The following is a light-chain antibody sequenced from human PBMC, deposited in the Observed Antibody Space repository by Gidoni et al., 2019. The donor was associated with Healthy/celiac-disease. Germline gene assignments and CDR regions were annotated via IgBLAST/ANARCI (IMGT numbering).Light chain of an antibody. J-gene: IGKJ2*01. Sequence: IVLTLSPGTLSLSPGERATLSCRASPIVSSSYLAWYQQKPGQAPRLLIYGASSRATGIPDRFSGSGSGTDFTLTISRLEPEDFAVYYFQQYCNLRYTFXXXTKLEIK. CDR2: GAS. CDR3: QQYCNLRYT. V-gene: IGKV3-20*01. CDR1: PIVSSSY.